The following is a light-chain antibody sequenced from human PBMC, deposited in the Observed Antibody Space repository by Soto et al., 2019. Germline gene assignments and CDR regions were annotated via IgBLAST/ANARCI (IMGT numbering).Light chain of an antibody. CDR2: GAS. Sequence: EIVLTQSPGTLSLSPGERATLSCRASQSVSSNYLAWYQQKRGQAPRLLIYGASSRATGIPTRFSGSGSVTDFTLTISRLEPEAFAVYYCQQYDTSPRTFGQGTKVEI. CDR3: QQYDTSPRT. J-gene: IGKJ1*01. CDR1: QSVSSNY. V-gene: IGKV3-20*01.